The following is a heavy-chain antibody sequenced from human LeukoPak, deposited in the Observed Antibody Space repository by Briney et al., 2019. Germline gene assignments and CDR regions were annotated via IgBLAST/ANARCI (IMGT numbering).Heavy chain of an antibody. CDR3: ARGPYYGDYSC. D-gene: IGHD4-17*01. Sequence: ASVKVSCKASGSTFTGSYLHWLRQAPGQGLEWMGWINPKSGDTSFEQKFRGRVTMTRDTSISTGYLELSRLRSDDTAVYYCARGPYYGDYSCWGQGTLVTVSS. CDR2: INPKSGDT. J-gene: IGHJ4*02. CDR1: GSTFTGSY. V-gene: IGHV1-2*02.